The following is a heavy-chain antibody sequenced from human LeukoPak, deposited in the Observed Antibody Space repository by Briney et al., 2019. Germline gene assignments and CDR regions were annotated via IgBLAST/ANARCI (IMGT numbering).Heavy chain of an antibody. CDR2: IKSKTDGGTT. CDR3: TTEVPYDFWSGYPSYNWFDP. CDR1: GFTFSNAW. V-gene: IGHV3-15*01. J-gene: IGHJ5*02. Sequence: KPGGSLRLSCAASGFTFSNAWMSWVRQAPGKGLEWVGRIKSKTDGGTTDYAAPVKGRFTISRDDSKNTLYLQMNSLKTEDTAVYYCTTEVPYDFWSGYPSYNWFDPWGQGTLSPSPQ. D-gene: IGHD3-3*01.